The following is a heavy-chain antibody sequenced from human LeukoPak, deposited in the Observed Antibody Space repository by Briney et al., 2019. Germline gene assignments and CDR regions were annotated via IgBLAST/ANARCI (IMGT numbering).Heavy chain of an antibody. D-gene: IGHD5-12*01. CDR1: GFTFDDYA. Sequence: QSGGSLRLSCAASGFTFDDYAMHWVRQAPGKGLEWVSGISWNSGSIGYADSVKGRFTISRDNAKNSLYLQMNSLRAEDTALYYCAKAGQRWPRPVPLDYWGQGTLVTVSS. V-gene: IGHV3-9*01. CDR2: ISWNSGSI. CDR3: AKAGQRWPRPVPLDY. J-gene: IGHJ4*02.